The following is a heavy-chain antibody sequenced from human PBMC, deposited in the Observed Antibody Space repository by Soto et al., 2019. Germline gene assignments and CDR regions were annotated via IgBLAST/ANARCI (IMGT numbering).Heavy chain of an antibody. Sequence: QVQLQESGPGLVKPSQTLSLTCTVSGGSISSGGYYWSWIRQHPGKGLEWIGYIYYSGSTYYNPSLKSRVTIAVDKSKNQFSLKLSSVTAADTAVYYCARDNDEYSSSSGIDYWGQGTLVTVSS. J-gene: IGHJ4*02. V-gene: IGHV4-31*03. CDR2: IYYSGST. CDR1: GGSISSGGYY. D-gene: IGHD6-6*01. CDR3: ARDNDEYSSSSGIDY.